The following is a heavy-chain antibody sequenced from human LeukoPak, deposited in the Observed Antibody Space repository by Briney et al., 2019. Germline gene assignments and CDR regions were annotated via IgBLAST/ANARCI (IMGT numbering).Heavy chain of an antibody. CDR1: GFTFTSYS. D-gene: IGHD3-16*01. J-gene: IGHJ4*02. V-gene: IGHV3-21*01. CDR2: ISSSRSYI. CDR3: ARVPGRGRFLYFDY. Sequence: SGGSLRLSCAASGFTFTSYSMNWVRQAPGKGLEWVSSISSSRSYIYYADSMKGRFTISRDNAMNSLYLQMDSLRAEDTAVYYCARVPGRGRFLYFDYWGQGTLVTVSS.